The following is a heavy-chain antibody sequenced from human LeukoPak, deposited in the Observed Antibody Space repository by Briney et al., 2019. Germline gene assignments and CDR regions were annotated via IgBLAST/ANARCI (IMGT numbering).Heavy chain of an antibody. CDR3: ARSRSCDY. CDR2: INAGNGDT. V-gene: IGHV1-3*01. J-gene: IGHJ4*02. CDR1: GYTFTSYS. Sequence: GASVKVSSKASGYTFTSYSIHWVGQAPGQRLEWMGWINAGNGDTKYSQKFQGRVTITRDTSASTAYMELSSLRSEDTAVYYCARSRSCDYWGQGTLVTVSS.